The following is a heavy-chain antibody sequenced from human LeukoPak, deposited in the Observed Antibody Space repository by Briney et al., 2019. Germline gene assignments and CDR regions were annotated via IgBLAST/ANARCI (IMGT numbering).Heavy chain of an antibody. V-gene: IGHV3-53*01. CDR3: VRDRGIASTGGYDMDV. D-gene: IGHD6-13*01. Sequence: PGGSLRLSCAASGFTVSNICMSWVRQAPGTGLEWVSIILRVGITHYADSVKGRFTISRDNSKNTLYLQMNSLRAEDTAVYYCVRDRGIASTGGYDMDVWGQGTTVTVSS. CDR2: ILRVGIT. CDR1: GFTVSNIC. J-gene: IGHJ6*02.